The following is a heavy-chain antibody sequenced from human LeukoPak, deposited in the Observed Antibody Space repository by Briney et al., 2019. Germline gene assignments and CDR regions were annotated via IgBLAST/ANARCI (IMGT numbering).Heavy chain of an antibody. D-gene: IGHD1-26*01. Sequence: PGGSLRLSCVASGFDFNTYEMNWVRQAPGKGLEWVSYIGGTSETIYYADSVKGRFPVSRDNAKNSVFLQMSNLRDEDTAVYYCARDAPFLVGATYFDYWGQGTLVTVSS. CDR2: IGGTSETI. CDR3: ARDAPFLVGATYFDY. CDR1: GFDFNTYE. V-gene: IGHV3-48*03. J-gene: IGHJ4*02.